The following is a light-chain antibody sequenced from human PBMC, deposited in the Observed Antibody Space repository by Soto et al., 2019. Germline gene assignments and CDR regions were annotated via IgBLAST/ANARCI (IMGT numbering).Light chain of an antibody. J-gene: IGKJ1*01. CDR1: QSVSSSY. Sequence: EIVLTQSPGTLSLSPGERATLSYRASQSVSSSYLAWYQQKPGQAHRLLIYGASSRATGIPDRLSGSGSGTDFTLTISRLEPEDFAVYYCQKYGSSPTTFGKGTKVDIK. CDR2: GAS. CDR3: QKYGSSPTT. V-gene: IGKV3-20*01.